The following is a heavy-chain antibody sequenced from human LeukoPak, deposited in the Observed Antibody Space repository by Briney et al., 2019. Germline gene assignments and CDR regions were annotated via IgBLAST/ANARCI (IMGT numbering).Heavy chain of an antibody. CDR2: ISGSGGST. V-gene: IGHV3-23*01. Sequence: GGSLRLSCAASGFTFSSYAMSWVRQAPGKGLEWVSDISGSGGSTYYADSVKGRFTISRDNSKNTLYLQMNSMRAEDTAVYSCAKDRGVEDDAFDICGQGTMVTVSS. CDR1: GFTFSSYA. CDR3: AKDRGVEDDAFDI. D-gene: IGHD3-10*01. J-gene: IGHJ3*02.